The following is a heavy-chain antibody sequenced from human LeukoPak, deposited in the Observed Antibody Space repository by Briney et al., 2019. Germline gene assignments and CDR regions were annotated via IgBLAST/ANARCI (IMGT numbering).Heavy chain of an antibody. CDR1: GFTFSSYA. Sequence: GGSLRLSCAASGFTFSSYAMNWVRQAPGKGLEWVSAISGSGGSTYYADSVKGRFTISRDNSKNTLYLQMNSLRAEDTAVYYCAKDMADIVATIGAFDYWGQGTLVTVSS. D-gene: IGHD5-12*01. J-gene: IGHJ4*02. V-gene: IGHV3-23*01. CDR3: AKDMADIVATIGAFDY. CDR2: ISGSGGST.